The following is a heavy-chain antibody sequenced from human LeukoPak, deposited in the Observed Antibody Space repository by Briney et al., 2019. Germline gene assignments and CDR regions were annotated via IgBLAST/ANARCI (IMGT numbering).Heavy chain of an antibody. CDR2: ISSSGSTI. D-gene: IGHD3-3*01. J-gene: IGHJ3*02. CDR1: GFTFSSYE. CDR3: ARSLRNAFDI. V-gene: IGHV3-48*03. Sequence: GGSLRLSCAASGFTFSSYEMNWVRQAPGKGLEWVSYISSSGSTIYYADSVKGRFTISTDTANNSLYLQMNSLRAEDTAVYYCARSLRNAFDIWGQGTMVTVSS.